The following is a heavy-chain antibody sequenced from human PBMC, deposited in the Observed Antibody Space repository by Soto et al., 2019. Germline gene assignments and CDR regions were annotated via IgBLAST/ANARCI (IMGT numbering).Heavy chain of an antibody. Sequence: QVQLVQSGAEVKKPGSSVKVSCKASGGTFSSYAISWVRQAPGQGLEWMGGIIPIFGTANYAQKFQGRVTITADESTSTAYMELSSLRSEDTAVYYCARGEGVNAVTPKNGMDVWGQGTTVTVSS. CDR3: ARGEGVNAVTPKNGMDV. CDR1: GGTFSSYA. D-gene: IGHD4-17*01. J-gene: IGHJ6*02. CDR2: IIPIFGTA. V-gene: IGHV1-69*01.